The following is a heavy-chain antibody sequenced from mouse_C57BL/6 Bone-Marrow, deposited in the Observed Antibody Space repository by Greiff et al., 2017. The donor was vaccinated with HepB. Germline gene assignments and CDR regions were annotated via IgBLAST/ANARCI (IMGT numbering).Heavy chain of an antibody. D-gene: IGHD4-1*01. Sequence: VQLQESGGGLVQPGGSLKLSCAASGFTFSDYGMAWVRQAPRKGPEWVAFISNLAYSIYYADTVTGRFTISRENAKNTLYLEMSSLRSEDTAMYYCARHRTGSFAYWGQGTLVTVSA. J-gene: IGHJ3*01. V-gene: IGHV5-15*01. CDR1: GFTFSDYG. CDR2: ISNLAYSI. CDR3: ARHRTGSFAY.